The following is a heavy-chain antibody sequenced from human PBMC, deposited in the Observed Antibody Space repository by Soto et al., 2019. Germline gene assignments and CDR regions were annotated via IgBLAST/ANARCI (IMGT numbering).Heavy chain of an antibody. J-gene: IGHJ6*02. Sequence: ASVKVSCKASGYTFTSYDINWVRQATGQGLEWMGWMNPNSGNTGYAQKFQGRVTMTRNTSISTAYMELSSLRSEDTAVYYCARYYDFWSGYTPLGYYYYGMDVWGQGTTVTVSS. CDR1: GYTFTSYD. CDR2: MNPNSGNT. D-gene: IGHD3-3*01. V-gene: IGHV1-8*01. CDR3: ARYYDFWSGYTPLGYYYYGMDV.